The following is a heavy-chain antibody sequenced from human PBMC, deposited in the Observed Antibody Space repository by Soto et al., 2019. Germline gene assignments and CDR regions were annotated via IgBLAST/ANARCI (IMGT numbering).Heavy chain of an antibody. V-gene: IGHV4-59*01. CDR1: GGSISSYY. D-gene: IGHD1-1*01. CDR3: ARVGTENWFDP. J-gene: IGHJ5*02. Sequence: SETLSLTCTVSGGSISSYYWSWIRQPPGKGLEWIGYIYYSGSTNYNPSLKSRVTVSVDTSKNQFSLKLSSVTAADTAVYYCARVGTENWFDPWGQGTLVTVSS. CDR2: IYYSGST.